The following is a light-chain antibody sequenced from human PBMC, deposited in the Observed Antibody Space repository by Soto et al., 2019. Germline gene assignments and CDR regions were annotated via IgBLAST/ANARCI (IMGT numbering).Light chain of an antibody. J-gene: IGKJ4*01. CDR1: GDVDEY. V-gene: IGKV1-5*01. CDR3: QQYNSYPLT. Sequence: IQMTQSPSSVSASVGDRVTITCRASGDVDEYVSWYQQKPGKAPSLLIYDASNLESGVPSRFSGSGSGTEFTLTISSLQPDDFATYYCQQYNSYPLTFGGGTKVDIK. CDR2: DAS.